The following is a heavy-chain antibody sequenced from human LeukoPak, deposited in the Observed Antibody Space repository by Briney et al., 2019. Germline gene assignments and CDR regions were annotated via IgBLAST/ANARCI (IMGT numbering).Heavy chain of an antibody. CDR1: GGSFSGYY. CDR2: INHSGST. J-gene: IGHJ6*03. D-gene: IGHD5-24*01. Sequence: KPSETLSLTCAVYGGSFSGYYWSWIRQPPGKGLEWIGEINHSGSTNYNPSLKSRVTISVDMSKNQFSLKLSSVTAADTAVYYCATARRVDYYYYYMDVWGKGTTVTVSS. CDR3: ATARRVDYYYYYMDV. V-gene: IGHV4-34*01.